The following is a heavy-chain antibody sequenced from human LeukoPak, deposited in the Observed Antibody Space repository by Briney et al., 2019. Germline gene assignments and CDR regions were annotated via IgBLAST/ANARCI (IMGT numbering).Heavy chain of an antibody. CDR1: GFTFSSYS. D-gene: IGHD6-13*01. CDR3: ARDQRGAAAGNLDY. V-gene: IGHV3-21*01. Sequence: GGSLRLSCAASGFTFSSYSMNWVRQAPGKGLEWVSSISSSSSYIYYADSVKGRFTISRDNAKNSLYLQMNSLRAEDTAVYYCARDQRGAAAGNLDYWGQGTLVTVSS. J-gene: IGHJ4*02. CDR2: ISSSSSYI.